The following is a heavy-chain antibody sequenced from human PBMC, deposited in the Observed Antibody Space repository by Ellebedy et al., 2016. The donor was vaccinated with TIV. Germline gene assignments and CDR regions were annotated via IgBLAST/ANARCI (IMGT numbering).Heavy chain of an antibody. Sequence: GESLKISCAASGFTFNSYGMHWVRQVPGKGLEWVAIISHDGSNKYYGDSVKGRFTISRDNVKNSLYLEVSSLRAEDTAVYYCATDGSYGDYRTPRHAFVIWGQGTRVTVSS. CDR1: GFTFNSYG. CDR3: ATDGSYGDYRTPRHAFVI. D-gene: IGHD4-17*01. CDR2: ISHDGSNK. J-gene: IGHJ3*02. V-gene: IGHV3-30*03.